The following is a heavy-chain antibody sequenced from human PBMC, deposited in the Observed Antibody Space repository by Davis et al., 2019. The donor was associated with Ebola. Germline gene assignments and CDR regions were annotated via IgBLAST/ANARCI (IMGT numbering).Heavy chain of an antibody. CDR3: AREGLRFITGTI. V-gene: IGHV3-7*01. CDR1: GFTFSSYW. Sequence: GESLKISCAASGFTFSSYWMSWVRQAPGKGLEWVANIKQDGSEKYYVDSVKGRFTISRDNAKNSLYLQMNSLRAEDTAVYYCAREGLRFITGTIWGQGTMVTVSS. J-gene: IGHJ3*02. D-gene: IGHD1-20*01. CDR2: IKQDGSEK.